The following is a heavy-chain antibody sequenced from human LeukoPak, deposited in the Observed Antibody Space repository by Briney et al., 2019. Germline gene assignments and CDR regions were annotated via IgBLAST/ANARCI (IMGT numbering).Heavy chain of an antibody. J-gene: IGHJ4*02. CDR3: AKDGPRYSSSSYYFDY. D-gene: IGHD6-6*01. V-gene: IGHV3-23*01. Sequence: GGSLRLSCAASRFTFNCYDMRWLPQAPGKGLEWFLAISGSGDSTYYADSVKGLFTISRDNSKNTLNLQMNSLRAENTAVYYCAKDGPRYSSSSYYFDYWGQGTLVTVSS. CDR1: RFTFNCYD. CDR2: ISGSGDST.